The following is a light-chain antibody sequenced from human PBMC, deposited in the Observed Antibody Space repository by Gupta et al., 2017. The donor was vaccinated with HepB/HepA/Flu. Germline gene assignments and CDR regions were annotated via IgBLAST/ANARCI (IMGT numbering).Light chain of an antibody. Sequence: DSQITQSPSSLSASVGDRVTITCRASQSISRYLNWYQQKPGKAPKLLIYAASSLQSGVPSRFSVSGSWTDFTPATSFLQPEDFATYYGQQGYSTPPAIAFGQGTRLEIK. J-gene: IGKJ5*01. CDR2: AAS. CDR1: QSISRY. V-gene: IGKV1-39*01. CDR3: QQGYSTPPAIA.